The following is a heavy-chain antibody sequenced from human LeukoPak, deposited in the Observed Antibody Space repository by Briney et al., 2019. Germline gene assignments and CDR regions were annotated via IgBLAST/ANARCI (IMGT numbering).Heavy chain of an antibody. CDR2: ISGSGGST. V-gene: IGHV3-23*01. D-gene: IGHD2-2*01. CDR3: AKDGLVPAAPPYYYYGMDV. CDR1: GFTFSSYA. J-gene: IGHJ6*02. Sequence: GGSLRLSCAASGFTFSSYAMSWVRQAPGKGLEWVSAISGSGGSTYYADSVKGRFTISRDNSKNTLYLQMNSLRAEDTALYYCAKDGLVPAAPPYYYYGMDVWGQGTTVTVSS.